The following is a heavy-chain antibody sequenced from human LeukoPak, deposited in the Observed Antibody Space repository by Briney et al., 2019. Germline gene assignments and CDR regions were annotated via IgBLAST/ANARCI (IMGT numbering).Heavy chain of an antibody. J-gene: IGHJ5*02. CDR3: ARKMIAIWANWFDP. CDR1: GGTFSSYA. D-gene: IGHD2-21*01. V-gene: IGHV1-69*01. CDR2: IIPIFGTA. Sequence: SVKVPCKASGGTFSSYAISWVRQAPGQGLEWMGGIIPIFGTANYAQKFQGRVTITADESTSTAYMGLSSLRSEDTAVYYCARKMIAIWANWFDPWGQGTLVTVSS.